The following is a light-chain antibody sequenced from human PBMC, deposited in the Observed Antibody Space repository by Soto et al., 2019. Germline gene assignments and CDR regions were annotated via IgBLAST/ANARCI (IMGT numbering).Light chain of an antibody. J-gene: IGLJ1*01. CDR2: GVS. CDR1: MSDIGSYNY. Sequence: HCPLTQPASLSGSPGQSITISCSGTMSDIGSYNYVAWYQQFPGKTPKILIYGVSNRPSGVSSRFSGSKSGNTASLTISGLQVEDEADYYCISYTGSSTSYVFGSGTKVNVL. CDR3: ISYTGSSTSYV. V-gene: IGLV2-14*01.